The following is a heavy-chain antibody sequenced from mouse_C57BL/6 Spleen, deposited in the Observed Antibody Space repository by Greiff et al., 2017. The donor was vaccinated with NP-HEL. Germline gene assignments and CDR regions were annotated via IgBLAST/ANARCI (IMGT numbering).Heavy chain of an antibody. V-gene: IGHV1-53*01. CDR3: ARSGCLSSMAMDY. CDR1: GYNFTSYW. Sequence: VQLQQPGTELVKPGASVKLSCTASGYNFTSYWMHWVKQRPGQGLEWIGNINPSNGGTNYNEKFKSKATLTVDKSSSTAYMQLSSLTSEDSAVYYCARSGCLSSMAMDYWGQGTSVTVSA. J-gene: IGHJ4*01. D-gene: IGHD2-3*01. CDR2: INPSNGGT.